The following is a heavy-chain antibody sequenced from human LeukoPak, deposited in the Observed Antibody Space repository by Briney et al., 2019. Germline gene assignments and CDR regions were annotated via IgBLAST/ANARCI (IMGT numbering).Heavy chain of an antibody. CDR1: GFTFSSYS. V-gene: IGHV3-48*04. Sequence: GGSLRLSCAASGFTFSSYSMNWVRQAPGKGLEWVSYISSSSSTIYYADSVKGRFTISRDNAKNSLYLQMNSLRAEDTAVYYCAAEYSSSLLGYWGQGTLVTVSS. CDR2: ISSSSSTI. CDR3: AAEYSSSLLGY. D-gene: IGHD6-13*01. J-gene: IGHJ4*02.